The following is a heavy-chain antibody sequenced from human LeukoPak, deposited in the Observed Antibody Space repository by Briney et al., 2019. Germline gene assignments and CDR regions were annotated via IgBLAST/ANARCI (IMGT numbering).Heavy chain of an antibody. CDR1: GFTVSSNY. CDR2: IYSDGSA. Sequence: PGGSLRLSCAASGFTVSSNYMSWVRQAPGKGLEWVSVIYSDGSAYYADSVKGRFTISRDNSKNTLYLQMNSLRAEDTAVYYCARSRNYYYYYMDVWGKGTTVTVSS. V-gene: IGHV3-66*01. J-gene: IGHJ6*03. CDR3: ARSRNYYYYYMDV.